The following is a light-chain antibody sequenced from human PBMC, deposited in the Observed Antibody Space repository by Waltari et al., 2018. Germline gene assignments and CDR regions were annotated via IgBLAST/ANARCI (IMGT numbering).Light chain of an antibody. CDR3: SSYTSSSTYV. Sequence: QSALTQPASVSGSPGQSITISCTGTSSDAGGYIYVSWYQQHPGKAPKLMIYDVTNRPSGVSNRFSGSKSGNTASLTISGLQAEDEADYYCSSYTSSSTYVFGTGTKVTVL. CDR2: DVT. CDR1: SSDAGGYIY. V-gene: IGLV2-14*01. J-gene: IGLJ1*01.